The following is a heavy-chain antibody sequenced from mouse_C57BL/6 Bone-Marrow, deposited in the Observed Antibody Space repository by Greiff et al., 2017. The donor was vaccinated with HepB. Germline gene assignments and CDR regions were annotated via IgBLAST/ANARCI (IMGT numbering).Heavy chain of an antibody. V-gene: IGHV1-69*01. CDR1: GYTFTSYW. D-gene: IGHD2-2*01. CDR2: IDPSDSYT. Sequence: QVQLQQPGAELVMPGASVKLSCKASGYTFTSYWMHWVKQRPGQGLEWIGEIDPSDSYTNYNQKFKGKSTLTVDKSSSTAYMQLSSLTSEDSAVYYCARLGVDGYDEDYAMDYWGQGTSVTVSS. CDR3: ARLGVDGYDEDYAMDY. J-gene: IGHJ4*01.